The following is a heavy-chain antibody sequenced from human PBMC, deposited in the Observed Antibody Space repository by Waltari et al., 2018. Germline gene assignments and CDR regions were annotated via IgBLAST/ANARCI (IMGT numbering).Heavy chain of an antibody. CDR1: GGAISSYS. CDR3: ARTMITFGGVIVYYFDY. Sequence: QVQLQESGPGLVKPSETLSLTCTVSGGAISSYSWRWIRQPPGKGLEWIGYIYYSGSTNYNPSLKSRVTISVDTSKNQFSLKLSSVTAADTAVYYCARTMITFGGVIVYYFDYWGQGTLVTVSS. V-gene: IGHV4-59*01. D-gene: IGHD3-16*02. J-gene: IGHJ4*02. CDR2: IYYSGST.